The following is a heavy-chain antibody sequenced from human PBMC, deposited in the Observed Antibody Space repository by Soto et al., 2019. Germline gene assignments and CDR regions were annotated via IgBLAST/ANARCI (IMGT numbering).Heavy chain of an antibody. CDR1: GYSISGDYF. CDR2: IYHSGST. CDR3: ARHVGVGATYDY. V-gene: IGHV4-38-2*01. Sequence: SETLSLTCAASGYSISGDYFWGWLRQPPGKGLEWIGSIYHSGSTYYNPSLKSRVTISVDTSKNQFSLKLSSVTAADTAVYYCARHVGVGATYDYWGQGTLVTVSS. D-gene: IGHD1-26*01. J-gene: IGHJ4*02.